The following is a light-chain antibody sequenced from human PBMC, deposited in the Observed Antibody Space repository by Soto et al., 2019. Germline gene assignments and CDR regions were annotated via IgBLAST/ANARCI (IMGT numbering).Light chain of an antibody. CDR2: GAS. CDR1: QTINNN. V-gene: IGKV3-11*01. Sequence: VMTQAPATLSVSPGERATLSCRASQTINNNVAWYQLKDGQVPRLVIYGASTRATGIPARFSGSGSGTDFTLTISSLEPEDFAVYYCQQRSNWLTFGGGTKVDIK. CDR3: QQRSNWLT. J-gene: IGKJ4*01.